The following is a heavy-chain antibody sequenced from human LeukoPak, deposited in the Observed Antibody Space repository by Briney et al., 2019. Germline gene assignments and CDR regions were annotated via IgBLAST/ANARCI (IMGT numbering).Heavy chain of an antibody. CDR1: GFTFSGYA. Sequence: PGGSLRLSCAASGFTFSGYAMHWVRQAPGKGLEWVAVISYDGSNKYYADSVKGRFTISRDNSKNTLYLQMNSLRAEDTAVYYCARAVSKHTTFDYWGQGTLVTVSS. CDR2: ISYDGSNK. V-gene: IGHV3-30*01. CDR3: ARAVSKHTTFDY. J-gene: IGHJ4*02. D-gene: IGHD1-1*01.